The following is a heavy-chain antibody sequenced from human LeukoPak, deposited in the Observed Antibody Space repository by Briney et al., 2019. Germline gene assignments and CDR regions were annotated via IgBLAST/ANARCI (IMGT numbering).Heavy chain of an antibody. Sequence: GGSLRLSCAASGFTFSSYWMHWVRQAPGKGLVWVSRINSDGSSTSYADSVKGRFTISRDNAKNTLYLQMNSLRAEDTAVYYCAREEDWLDAFDIWGQGTMVTVSS. CDR1: GFTFSSYW. D-gene: IGHD3/OR15-3a*01. CDR3: AREEDWLDAFDI. CDR2: INSDGSST. V-gene: IGHV3-74*01. J-gene: IGHJ3*02.